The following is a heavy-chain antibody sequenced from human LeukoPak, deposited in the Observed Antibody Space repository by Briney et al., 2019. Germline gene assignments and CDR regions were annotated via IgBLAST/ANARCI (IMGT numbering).Heavy chain of an antibody. V-gene: IGHV3-23*01. D-gene: IGHD3-10*01. CDR1: GFAFTNHA. Sequence: GGSLRLPCVASGFAFTNHAMTWVRQAPGKGLEWVSSIGGTDGSTYYADSVKGRFSISRDNSKDTLYLQMNSLRVEDTATYYCAKRDSHGSHPYYLDSWGQGALVTVSS. CDR2: IGGTDGST. CDR3: AKRDSHGSHPYYLDS. J-gene: IGHJ4*02.